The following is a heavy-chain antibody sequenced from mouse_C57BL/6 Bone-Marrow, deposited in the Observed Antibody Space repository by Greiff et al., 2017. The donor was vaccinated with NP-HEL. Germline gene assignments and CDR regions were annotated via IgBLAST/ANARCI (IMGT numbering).Heavy chain of an antibody. Sequence: QVQLQQSGAELARPGASVKLSCKASGYTFTSYGISWVKQRTGQGLEWIGEIYPRSGNTYYNEKFKGKATLTADKSSSTAYMELRSLTSEDSAVYFCSRRRTTTVVATPDYWGQGTTLTVSS. D-gene: IGHD1-1*01. J-gene: IGHJ2*01. CDR3: SRRRTTTVVATPDY. CDR2: IYPRSGNT. V-gene: IGHV1-81*01. CDR1: GYTFTSYG.